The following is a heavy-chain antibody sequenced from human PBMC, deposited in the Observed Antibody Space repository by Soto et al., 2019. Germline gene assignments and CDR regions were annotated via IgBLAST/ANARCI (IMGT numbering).Heavy chain of an antibody. Sequence: QVQLVQSGAEVREPGASVKVSCKASGHSFTSLDINWVRQTAGQGLEWMGWMQPNTGRTGYAQKFQGRVTMTRDTSINTAYMELTTLTSDDTAFYYCARGVSAGVDYWGQGTLVTVSS. V-gene: IGHV1-8*01. CDR1: GHSFTSLD. D-gene: IGHD1-26*01. CDR2: MQPNTGRT. CDR3: ARGVSAGVDY. J-gene: IGHJ4*02.